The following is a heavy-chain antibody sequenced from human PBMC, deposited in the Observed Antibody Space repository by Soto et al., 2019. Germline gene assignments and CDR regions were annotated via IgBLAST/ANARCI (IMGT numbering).Heavy chain of an antibody. Sequence: PSETLSLTCAVYGGSFSGYYWSWIRQPPGKGLEWIGEINHSGSTNYNPSLKSRVTISVDTSKNQFSLKLSSVTAADTAVYYCARGIVVVPAAPLGSWFDPWGRGTLVTVS. V-gene: IGHV4-34*01. CDR3: ARGIVVVPAAPLGSWFDP. CDR1: GGSFSGYY. D-gene: IGHD2-2*01. J-gene: IGHJ5*02. CDR2: INHSGST.